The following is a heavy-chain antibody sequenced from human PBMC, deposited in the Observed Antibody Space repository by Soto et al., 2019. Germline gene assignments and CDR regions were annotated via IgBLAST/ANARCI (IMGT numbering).Heavy chain of an antibody. Sequence: QVQLQESGPGLVKPSQTLSLTCTVSGGSISSGDYYWSWIRQHPGKGLEWIGYIYYSGSTYYNPSLTSRVTISVDTSKNQFSLKLRSVTAADTAVYYCARWWSGRRQGFDPWGQGTLVTVSS. CDR3: ARWWSGRRQGFDP. D-gene: IGHD3-3*01. J-gene: IGHJ5*02. V-gene: IGHV4-31*03. CDR2: IYYSGST. CDR1: GGSISSGDYY.